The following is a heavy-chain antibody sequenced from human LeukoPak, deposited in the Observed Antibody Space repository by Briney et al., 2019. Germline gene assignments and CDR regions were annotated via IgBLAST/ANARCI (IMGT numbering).Heavy chain of an antibody. CDR3: ATCPLVLRFLEWLGCGAFDI. V-gene: IGHV1-18*01. CDR1: GYTFTSYG. D-gene: IGHD3-3*01. CDR2: ISAYNGNT. Sequence: GASVKVSCKASGYTFTSYGISWVRQAPGQGLEWMGWISAYNGNTNYAQKLQGRVTMTTDTSTSTAYMELRSLRSDDTAVYYCATCPLVLRFLEWLGCGAFDIWGQGTMVTVSS. J-gene: IGHJ3*02.